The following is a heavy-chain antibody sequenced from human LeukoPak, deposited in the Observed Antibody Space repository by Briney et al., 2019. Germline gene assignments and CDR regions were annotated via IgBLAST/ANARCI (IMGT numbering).Heavy chain of an antibody. CDR2: INHSGST. Sequence: PSETLSLTCAVYGGSFSGYYWSWIRQPPGKGLEWIGEINHSGSTNYNPSLKSRVTISVDTSKNQFSLKLSSVTAADTAVYYCATAMVMYYYYGMDVWGQGTTVTVSS. J-gene: IGHJ6*02. CDR3: ATAMVMYYYYGMDV. V-gene: IGHV4-34*01. CDR1: GGSFSGYY. D-gene: IGHD5-18*01.